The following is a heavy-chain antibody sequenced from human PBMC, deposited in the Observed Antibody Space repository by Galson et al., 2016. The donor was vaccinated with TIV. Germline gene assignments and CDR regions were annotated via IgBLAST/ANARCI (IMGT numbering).Heavy chain of an antibody. CDR1: GFSLSDYA. J-gene: IGHJ6*02. CDR2: ISGRGGTT. CDR3: ARGPTTRRGYYGLDI. Sequence: SLRISCAASGFSLSDYAMTWVRQAPGKGLEWVSDISGRGGTTHYADSVKGRFTISRDNSKNTLYLHMSSLGAEDTALYYCARGPTTRRGYYGLDIWGQGTTVTVSS. V-gene: IGHV3-23*01. D-gene: IGHD1-26*01.